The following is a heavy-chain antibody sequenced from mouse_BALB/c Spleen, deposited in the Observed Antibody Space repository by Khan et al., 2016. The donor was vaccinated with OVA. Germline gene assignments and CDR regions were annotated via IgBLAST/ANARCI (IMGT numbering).Heavy chain of an antibody. CDR2: IAPGSGSD. CDR3: ARSNYYGSGLYAMDY. CDR1: GYTFTSYW. D-gene: IGHD1-1*01. J-gene: IGHJ4*01. Sequence: DLVKPGASVKLSCKVSGYTFTSYWINWIKQRPGQGLEWIGRIAPGSGSDYYNDMFKGKATLTIDTSSSTAYIQVRSLSSEDSAVYFCARSNYYGSGLYAMDYWGQGTSVTVSS. V-gene: IGHV1S41*01.